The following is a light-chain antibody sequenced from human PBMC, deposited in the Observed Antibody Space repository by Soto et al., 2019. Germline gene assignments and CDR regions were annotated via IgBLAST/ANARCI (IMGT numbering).Light chain of an antibody. J-gene: IGKJ3*01. CDR3: QQYYSTPFT. Sequence: DIVMTQSPDSLAVSLGERATINCKSSQSVLYSSNNKNYLAWYQQKPGQPPKLLIYWASTRESGVPDRFSGSGSGTDFTLSISSLQAEDVAVYYCQQYYSTPFTFDPGTKVVIK. CDR2: WAS. V-gene: IGKV4-1*01. CDR1: QSVLYSSNNKNY.